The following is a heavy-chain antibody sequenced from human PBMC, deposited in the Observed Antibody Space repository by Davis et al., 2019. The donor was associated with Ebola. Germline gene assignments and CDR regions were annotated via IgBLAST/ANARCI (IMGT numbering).Heavy chain of an antibody. CDR1: GYSFSTHW. V-gene: IGHV5-51*01. D-gene: IGHD2-8*01. Sequence: GESLKISCKASGYSFSTHWIGWVRQMPGKGLEWMGIIHPGDSDTRSSPSFQDQVTFSVDKSTDTAYLQWSSLKASDTATYYCARPIPDCTPGVCNYFFDNWGQGTLVTVST. CDR2: IHPGDSDT. CDR3: ARPIPDCTPGVCNYFFDN. J-gene: IGHJ4*02.